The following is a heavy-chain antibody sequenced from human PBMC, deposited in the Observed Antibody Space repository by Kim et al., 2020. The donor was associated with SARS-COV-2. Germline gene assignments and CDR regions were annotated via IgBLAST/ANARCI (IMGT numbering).Heavy chain of an antibody. CDR3: ASRIAAIEAVPDY. CDR2: IDPSSGGT. D-gene: IGHD6-25*01. V-gene: IGHV1-2*06. J-gene: IGHJ4*02. Sequence: ASVKVSCKASVYTFTAYYMHWVRQAPGQGLEWMGRIDPSSGGTNYAQKFQDRVTMTRDTSISTAYMELNRLISDDTAVYYCASRIAAIEAVPDYWGQGTLVTVSS. CDR1: VYTFTAYY.